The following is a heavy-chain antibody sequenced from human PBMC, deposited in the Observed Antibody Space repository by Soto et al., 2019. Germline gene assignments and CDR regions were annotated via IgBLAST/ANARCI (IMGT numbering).Heavy chain of an antibody. J-gene: IGHJ4*02. CDR3: ARHGYSSSYHFDY. CDR2: IYYSGST. CDR1: GGSISSSSYY. V-gene: IGHV4-39*01. Sequence: SETLSLTCTVSGGSISSSSYYWGWIRQPPGKGLEWIGSIYYSGSTYYNPSLKSRVTISVDTSKNQFSLELSSVTAADTAVYYCARHGYSSSYHFDYWGQGTLVTVSS. D-gene: IGHD6-6*01.